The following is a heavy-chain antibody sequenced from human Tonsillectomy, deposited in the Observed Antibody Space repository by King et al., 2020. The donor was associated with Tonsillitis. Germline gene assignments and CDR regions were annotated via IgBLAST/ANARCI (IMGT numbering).Heavy chain of an antibody. CDR2: FDPEDGET. J-gene: IGHJ4*02. CDR1: GHNLNELS. V-gene: IGHV1-24*01. D-gene: IGHD3-9*01. CDR3: ATGRYFDWLAFGY. Sequence: QLVQSGAEVKTPGASVRVSCKISGHNLNELSMHWVRQAPGKGLEWMGGFDPEDGETKYAQKFQGRVTMTEDASTDTAYMDLSSLRSDDTAVYYCATGRYFDWLAFGYRGQGTLVTVSS.